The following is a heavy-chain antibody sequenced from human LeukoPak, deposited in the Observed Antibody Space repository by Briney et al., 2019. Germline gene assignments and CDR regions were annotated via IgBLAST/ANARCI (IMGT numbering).Heavy chain of an antibody. D-gene: IGHD4-17*01. Sequence: SETLSLTFTVSGGSISSSSYYWGWIRQPPGKGLEWIGSIYYSGSTYYNPSLKSRVTISVDTSKNQFSLKLSSVTAADTAVYYCARAILGSGDFQAVIDLWGRGTLVTVSS. CDR1: GGSISSSSYY. CDR2: IYYSGST. J-gene: IGHJ2*01. CDR3: ARAILGSGDFQAVIDL. V-gene: IGHV4-39*07.